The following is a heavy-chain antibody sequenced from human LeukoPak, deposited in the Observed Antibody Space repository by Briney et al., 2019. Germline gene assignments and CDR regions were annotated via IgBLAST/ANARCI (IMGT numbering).Heavy chain of an antibody. D-gene: IGHD3-22*01. Sequence: GGSLRLSCAASGFTFDRFTIHWVRQTPGKGLKWVSLINRRGHTFYADSVKGRFTISRDNAKNSLYLQMNSLRAEDTAVYYCARVDDRGHYYDSNGPRKLFDYWGQGTLVTVSS. J-gene: IGHJ4*02. CDR3: ARVDDRGHYYDSNGPRKLFDY. CDR1: GFTFDRFT. CDR2: INRRGHT. V-gene: IGHV3-43*01.